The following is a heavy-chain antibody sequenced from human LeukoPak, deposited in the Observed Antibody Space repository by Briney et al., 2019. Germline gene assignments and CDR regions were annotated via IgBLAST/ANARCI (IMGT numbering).Heavy chain of an antibody. CDR2: ITSNGDTT. Sequence: GGSLRLSCTASGFTFSNYGMHWVRQAPGKRLEYVSTITSNGDTTYYTDSVKGRFTISRDNSKNTLYLQMGSLRAEDTAVYYCARDQMYYDFWSGYNGYWGQGTLVTVSS. J-gene: IGHJ4*02. D-gene: IGHD3-3*01. V-gene: IGHV3-64*02. CDR1: GFTFSNYG. CDR3: ARDQMYYDFWSGYNGY.